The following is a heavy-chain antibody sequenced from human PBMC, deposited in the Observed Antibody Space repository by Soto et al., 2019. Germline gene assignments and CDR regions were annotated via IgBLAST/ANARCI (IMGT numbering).Heavy chain of an antibody. CDR1: GGRYSSYA. Sequence: SVKLSCKDSGGRYSSYAISWVRQAPGQGLEWMGGIIPIFGTANYAQKFQGRVTITADESTSTAYMELSSLRSEDTAVYYCARSIAVAAPFDYWGQGTLVTVS. J-gene: IGHJ4*02. V-gene: IGHV1-69*13. CDR3: ARSIAVAAPFDY. D-gene: IGHD6-19*01. CDR2: IIPIFGTA.